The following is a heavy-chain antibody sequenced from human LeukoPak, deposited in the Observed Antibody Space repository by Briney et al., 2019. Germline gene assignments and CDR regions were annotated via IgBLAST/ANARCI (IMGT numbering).Heavy chain of an antibody. CDR3: ASTERCSTTCPLDY. D-gene: IGHD2-2*01. CDR2: IYYSGNT. Sequence: SETLSLTCTVSGGSISGSSYYWGWIRQPPGKGLEWIGNIYYSGNTYYNPSLKSRVAISVDTSKNQFSLKLSSVTALDTAVYYCASTERCSTTCPLDYWGQGTLVTVSS. J-gene: IGHJ4*02. CDR1: GGSISGSSYY. V-gene: IGHV4-39*01.